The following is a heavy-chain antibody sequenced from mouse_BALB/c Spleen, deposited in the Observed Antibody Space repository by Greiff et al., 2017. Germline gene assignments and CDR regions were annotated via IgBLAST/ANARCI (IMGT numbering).Heavy chain of an antibody. V-gene: IGHV5-6-4*01. D-gene: IGHD1-1*01. CDR1: GFTFSSYT. Sequence: EVKLVESGGGLVKPGGSLKLSCAASGFTFSSYTMSWVRQTPEKRLEWVATISSGGSYTYYPDSVKGRFTISRDNAKNTLYLQMSSLKSEDTAMYYCTRDSRGDWFAYWGQGTLVTVSA. CDR2: ISSGGSYT. CDR3: TRDSRGDWFAY. J-gene: IGHJ3*01.